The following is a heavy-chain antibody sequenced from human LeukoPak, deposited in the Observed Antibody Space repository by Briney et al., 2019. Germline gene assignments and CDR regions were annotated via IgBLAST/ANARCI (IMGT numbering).Heavy chain of an antibody. V-gene: IGHV1-2*02. CDR3: ARVVAGYYYYYCGMDV. CDR2: INPNSGGT. D-gene: IGHD2-2*01. Sequence: ASVKVSCKASGYTFTGYYMHWVRQAPGQGLEWMGWINPNSGGTNYAQKFQGRVTMTRDTSISTAYMELSRLRSDDTAVYYCARVVAGYYYYYCGMDVWGQGTTVTVSS. J-gene: IGHJ6*02. CDR1: GYTFTGYY.